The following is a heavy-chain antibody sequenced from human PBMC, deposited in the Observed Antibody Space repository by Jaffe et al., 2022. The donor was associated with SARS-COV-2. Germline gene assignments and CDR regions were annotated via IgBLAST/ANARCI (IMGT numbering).Heavy chain of an antibody. Sequence: QVQLVQSGAEVKKPGASVKVSCKASGYTFTSHYIHWVRQAPGQGLEWMGVINPSGGSTTYAQKLQGRVNMTRDTSTSTVYMELSSLRSEDTAVYYCARGHDSGGYMLGDWGQGTLLTVSS. J-gene: IGHJ1*01. D-gene: IGHD3-22*01. V-gene: IGHV1-46*04. CDR3: ARGHDSGGYMLGD. CDR1: GYTFTSHY. CDR2: INPSGGST.